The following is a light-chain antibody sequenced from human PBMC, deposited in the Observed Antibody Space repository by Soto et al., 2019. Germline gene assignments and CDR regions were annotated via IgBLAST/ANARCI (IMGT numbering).Light chain of an antibody. CDR2: EVS. CDR1: SSDVGGYNH. CDR3: RSYKRGATLV. V-gene: IGLV2-14*01. Sequence: QSVLTQPASVSVSPGQSITISCTGTSSDVGGYNHVAWYQQYPGKAPKLIIFEVSDRPSGISNRFSGSKSANTDSLSISGLQAEDEADYYCRSYKRGATLVFGGGTQLTVL. J-gene: IGLJ2*01.